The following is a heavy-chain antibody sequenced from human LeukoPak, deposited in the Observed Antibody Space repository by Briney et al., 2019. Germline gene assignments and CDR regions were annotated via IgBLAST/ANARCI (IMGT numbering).Heavy chain of an antibody. J-gene: IGHJ4*02. CDR1: GFTFNTYA. D-gene: IGHD4-23*01. Sequence: GGSLRLSCGASGFTFNTYAMHWVRQAPGKGLEWVAFITNDGSNKYYADSVKGRFTISRDNSKNTLYLQMNSLRAEDTAVYYCAKDPDYGGNIDWGQGTLVTVSS. CDR3: AKDPDYGGNID. V-gene: IGHV3-30*02. CDR2: ITNDGSNK.